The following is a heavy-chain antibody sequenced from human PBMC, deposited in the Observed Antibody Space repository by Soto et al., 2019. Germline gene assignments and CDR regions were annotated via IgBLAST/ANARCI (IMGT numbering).Heavy chain of an antibody. Sequence: QLQLQESGSGLVKPSQTLSLTCAVSGGSISSGGYSWSWIRQPPGKGLEWIGYTYHSGSTYYNPSRPRRATISVDRSKTQCSVKLRSVTAADPAVYSCASAHYGAYGYGMDVWGQGTTVTVSS. D-gene: IGHD4-17*01. CDR1: GGSISSGGYS. CDR2: TYHSGST. J-gene: IGHJ6*02. CDR3: ASAHYGAYGYGMDV. V-gene: IGHV4-30-2*01.